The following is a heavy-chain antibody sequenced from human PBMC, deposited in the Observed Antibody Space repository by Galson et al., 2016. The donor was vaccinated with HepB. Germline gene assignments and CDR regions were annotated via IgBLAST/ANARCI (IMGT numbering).Heavy chain of an antibody. CDR3: ARDRTDCAGGICYSYFDY. CDR2: IYYRGST. V-gene: IGHV4-59*01. CDR1: GDSINTYY. D-gene: IGHD2-8*02. J-gene: IGHJ4*02. Sequence: ETLSLTCSVSGDSINTYYWSWIRQSPGKGLEWIGYIYYRGSTNYNPSLRSRVTISVDTSKNQFSLKLGSVTAADTAVYYCARDRTDCAGGICYSYFDYWGQGTRVTVSS.